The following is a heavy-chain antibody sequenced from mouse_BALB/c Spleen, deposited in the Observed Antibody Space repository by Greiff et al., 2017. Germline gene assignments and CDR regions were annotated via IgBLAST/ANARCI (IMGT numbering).Heavy chain of an antibody. D-gene: IGHD2-4*01. CDR2: IWAGGST. CDR1: GFSLTSYG. J-gene: IGHJ3*01. Sequence: VKLVESGPGLVAPSQSLSITCTVSGFSLTSYGVHWVRQPPGKGLEWLGVIWAGGSTNYNSALMSRLSISKDNSKSQVFLKMNSLQTDDTAMYYCAGYDYDVGAWFAYWGQGTLVTVSA. V-gene: IGHV2-9*02. CDR3: AGYDYDVGAWFAY.